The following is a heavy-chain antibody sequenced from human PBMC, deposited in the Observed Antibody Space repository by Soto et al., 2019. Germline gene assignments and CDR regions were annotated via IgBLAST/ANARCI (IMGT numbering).Heavy chain of an antibody. CDR3: ARHGFGPLHGLVDV. CDR1: GGSITNYY. D-gene: IGHD3-10*01. J-gene: IGHJ6*02. CDR2: INYDGYY. V-gene: IGHV4-59*08. Sequence: QVQLQESGPGLVKPSETLSLTCTVSGGSITNYYCSWFRQPPGKGLEWIGYINYDGYYAYNLSLKRRVTLSMDASKTQFSLILESVTATDTAVYYCARHGFGPLHGLVDVWGPGTTVIVSS.